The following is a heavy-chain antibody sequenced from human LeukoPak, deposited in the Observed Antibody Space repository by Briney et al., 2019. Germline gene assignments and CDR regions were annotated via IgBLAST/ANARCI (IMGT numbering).Heavy chain of an antibody. V-gene: IGHV4-61*01. J-gene: IGHJ6*03. D-gene: IGHD1-14*01. CDR1: GGSMNTVSYY. CDR2: IHYSGST. Sequence: SETLSLTCTVSGGSMNTVSYYWVWIRQPPGKGLEWIGYIHYSGSTNYNPSLKSRVTISVDTSKNQFSLKLSSVTAADTAVYYCARASITYYYYYYMGVWGKGTTVTVSS. CDR3: ARASITYYYYYYMGV.